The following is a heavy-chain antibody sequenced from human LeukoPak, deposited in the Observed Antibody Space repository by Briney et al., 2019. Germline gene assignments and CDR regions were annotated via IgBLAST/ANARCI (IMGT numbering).Heavy chain of an antibody. CDR3: ARDLEYIGAVAATGY. CDR1: GYTFTGYY. V-gene: IGHV1-2*02. D-gene: IGHD6-19*01. CDR2: INPNSGGT. J-gene: IGHJ4*02. Sequence: GASVKVSCKASGYTFTGYYMHWVRQAPGQGLEWMGWINPNSGGTNYAQKFQGRVTMTRDTSISTAYMELSRLRSDDTAVYYCARDLEYIGAVAATGYWGQGTLVTDSS.